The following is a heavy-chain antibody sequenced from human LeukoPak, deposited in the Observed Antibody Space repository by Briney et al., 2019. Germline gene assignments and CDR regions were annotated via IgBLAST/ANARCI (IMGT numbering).Heavy chain of an antibody. CDR3: ARDLSTQQRNWSLNYFDP. J-gene: IGHJ5*02. D-gene: IGHD1-1*01. CDR2: MSKDGIND. Sequence: GTSLRLSCAVSGFTLRDSAIHWFRQAPGKGLEWVALMSKDGINDRYPDSLRGRFTVSRDNSKNTAYLEMNSLRLEDTAVYYCARDLSTQQRNWSLNYFDPWGQGTLVTVSS. V-gene: IGHV3-30*04. CDR1: GFTLRDSA.